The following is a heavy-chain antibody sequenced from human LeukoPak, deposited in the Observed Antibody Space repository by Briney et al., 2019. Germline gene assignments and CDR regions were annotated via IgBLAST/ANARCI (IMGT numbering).Heavy chain of an antibody. CDR2: ISSSGSTM. D-gene: IGHD6-19*01. V-gene: IGHV3-48*03. CDR1: GFTFSTHE. Sequence: GGSLRLSCAASGFTFSTHEMHWVRQGPGKGLEWVSYISSSGSTMYYADSVKGRFTISRDNAKNSLFLQMNSLRAEDTAVYYCARDLATGWGSLDFSGQGTLVTVSS. CDR3: ARDLATGWGSLDF. J-gene: IGHJ4*02.